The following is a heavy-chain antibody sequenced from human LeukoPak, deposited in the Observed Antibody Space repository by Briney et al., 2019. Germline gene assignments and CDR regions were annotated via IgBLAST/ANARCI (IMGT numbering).Heavy chain of an antibody. CDR3: ARGVDYYENSGTIDY. CDR1: GFTFSDYG. D-gene: IGHD3-22*01. J-gene: IGHJ4*02. Sequence: GGSLRLSCTASGFTFSDYGMHWVRQPPGKGLEWVAIIWYDGSNKTYEDSVKGRFAISRDNSKNTLYLQMNSLRAEDTAVYYCARGVDYYENSGTIDYWGQGTLVTVSS. CDR2: IWYDGSNK. V-gene: IGHV3-33*01.